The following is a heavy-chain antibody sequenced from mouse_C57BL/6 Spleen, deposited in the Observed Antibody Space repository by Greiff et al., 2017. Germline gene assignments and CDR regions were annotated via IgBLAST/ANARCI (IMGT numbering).Heavy chain of an antibody. V-gene: IGHV1-82*01. D-gene: IGHD2-4*01. Sequence: VQLQQSGPELVKPGASVKISCKASGYAFSSSWMNWVKQRPGKGLEWIGRIYPGDGDTNYNGKFKGKATLTADKSSSTAYMQLSSLTSEDSAVYVCAREGLRGFFAYWGQGTLVTVSA. J-gene: IGHJ3*01. CDR1: GYAFSSSW. CDR3: AREGLRGFFAY. CDR2: IYPGDGDT.